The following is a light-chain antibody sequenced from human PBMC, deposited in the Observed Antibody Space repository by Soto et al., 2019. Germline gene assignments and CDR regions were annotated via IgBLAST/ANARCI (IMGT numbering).Light chain of an antibody. J-gene: IGKJ4*01. CDR1: QSVSSN. CDR2: GAS. CDR3: QQYNSYSLT. Sequence: EIAMTQSPATLSVSPGERATLSCRASQSVSSNLAWYQHKPGQPPRLLIYGASTRATGIPARFSGSGSGTGFTLTISSLQPDDFATYYCQQYNSYSLTFGGGTKVEIK. V-gene: IGKV3-15*01.